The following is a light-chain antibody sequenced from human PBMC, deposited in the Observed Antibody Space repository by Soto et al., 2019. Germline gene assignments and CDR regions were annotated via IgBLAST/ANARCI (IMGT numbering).Light chain of an antibody. CDR2: RNN. V-gene: IGLV1-47*01. CDR3: AAWDNSLVGGPA. Sequence: QSVLTQPPSASGTPGQRVTISCSGSNSIIGSKYVYWYQQLPGTAPKLLLYRNNQRPSGVPDRFSGSKSGTSASLAISGLRSEDEADHYCAAWDNSLVGGPAFGGGTKVTVL. J-gene: IGLJ2*01. CDR1: NSIIGSKY.